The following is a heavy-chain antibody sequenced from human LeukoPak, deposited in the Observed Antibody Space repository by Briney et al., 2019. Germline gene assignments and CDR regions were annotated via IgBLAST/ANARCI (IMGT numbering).Heavy chain of an antibody. CDR1: GFTFDDYA. CDR3: AKDTRYSNYAGGSFDI. CDR2: ISWNSGGT. V-gene: IGHV3-9*01. D-gene: IGHD4-11*01. Sequence: GGSLRLSCAASGFTFDDYAMHWVRQAPGKGLEWVSGISWNSGGTVYADSVKGRVTISRDNAKNSLYLQMNSLRVEDTALYYCAKDTRYSNYAGGSFDIWGQGTMVTVSS. J-gene: IGHJ3*02.